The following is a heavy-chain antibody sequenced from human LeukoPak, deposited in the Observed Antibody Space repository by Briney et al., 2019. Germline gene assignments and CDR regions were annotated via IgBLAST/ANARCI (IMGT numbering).Heavy chain of an antibody. CDR2: ISSSSSSI. Sequence: GGSLRLSCAASGFTFSSYSMNWVRQAPGKGLEWVSSISSSSSSIYYPDSVKGRFTISRDNAKNALYLQMDSLRAEDTAVYYCATAPPAGYCSGGSCYEDIWGQGTMVTVSS. CDR3: ATAPPAGYCSGGSCYEDI. D-gene: IGHD2-15*01. J-gene: IGHJ3*02. V-gene: IGHV3-21*01. CDR1: GFTFSSYS.